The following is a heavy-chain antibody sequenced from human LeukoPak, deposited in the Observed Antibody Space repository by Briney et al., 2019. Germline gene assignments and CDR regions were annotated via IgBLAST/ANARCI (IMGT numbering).Heavy chain of an antibody. CDR1: GGSFSGYY. CDR3: ARGKYYDSSGYSRRAFDI. CDR2: INHSGST. Sequence: PSETLSLTCAVYGGSFSGYYWSWIRQPPGKGLEWIGAINHSGSTNYNPSLKSRVTISVDTSKNQFSLRLGSVTAADTAVYYCARGKYYDSSGYSRRAFDIWGQGTMVTVSS. V-gene: IGHV4-34*01. J-gene: IGHJ3*02. D-gene: IGHD3-22*01.